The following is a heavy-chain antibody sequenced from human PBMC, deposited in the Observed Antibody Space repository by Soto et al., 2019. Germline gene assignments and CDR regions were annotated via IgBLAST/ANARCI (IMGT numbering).Heavy chain of an antibody. D-gene: IGHD3-3*01. CDR1: GYTFTSYG. Sequence: ASVKVSCKASGYTFTSYGISWVRQAPGQGLEWMGWISAYNGNTNYAQKLQGRVTMTTDTSTSTAYMELRSLRSDDTAVYYCARVASYDFWSGPIGGNWFDPWGQGTLVTVSS. J-gene: IGHJ5*02. CDR3: ARVASYDFWSGPIGGNWFDP. CDR2: ISAYNGNT. V-gene: IGHV1-18*01.